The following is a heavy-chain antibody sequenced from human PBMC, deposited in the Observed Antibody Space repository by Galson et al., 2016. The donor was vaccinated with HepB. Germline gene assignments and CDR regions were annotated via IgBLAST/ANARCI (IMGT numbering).Heavy chain of an antibody. CDR3: ATSNGYGYVH. J-gene: IGHJ4*02. CDR2: ISGTGDRR. V-gene: IGHV3-23*01. D-gene: IGHD5-18*01. Sequence: SLRLSCAASGFTCSTHAMSWVRQAPGKGLEWVSAISGTGDRRHYADSVKGRFTISRDNLNNTVHLQMDSLRAEDTALYYCATSNGYGYVHWGQGALVTVSS. CDR1: GFTCSTHA.